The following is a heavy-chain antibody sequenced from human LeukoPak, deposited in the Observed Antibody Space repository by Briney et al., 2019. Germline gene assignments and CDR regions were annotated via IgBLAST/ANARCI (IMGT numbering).Heavy chain of an antibody. CDR2: IWYDESNK. CDR3: ARGRSGYILSYFDY. CDR1: GFTFSRYG. D-gene: IGHD5-18*01. V-gene: IGHV3-33*01. J-gene: IGHJ4*02. Sequence: GGSLRLSCAASGFTFSRYGMHWVRQAPGKGLEWVAVIWYDESNKYYADSVKGRFTISRDNSKNTLYLQMNSLRVEDTAVYYCARGRSGYILSYFDYWGQGALVTVSS.